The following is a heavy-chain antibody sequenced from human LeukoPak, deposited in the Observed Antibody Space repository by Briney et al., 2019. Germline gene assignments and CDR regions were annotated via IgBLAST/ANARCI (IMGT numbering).Heavy chain of an antibody. CDR1: GYTFTSYG. CDR3: ARETGYAYGRAPLDY. J-gene: IGHJ4*02. D-gene: IGHD5-18*01. Sequence: SVKVSCKASGYTFTSYGISWVRQAPGQGLEWMGGIIPMSGTVNNAQKFQGRVTITADKSTGTAYMELSSLRSDDTAVYYCARETGYAYGRAPLDYWGQGTLVTVSS. CDR2: IIPMSGTV. V-gene: IGHV1-69*06.